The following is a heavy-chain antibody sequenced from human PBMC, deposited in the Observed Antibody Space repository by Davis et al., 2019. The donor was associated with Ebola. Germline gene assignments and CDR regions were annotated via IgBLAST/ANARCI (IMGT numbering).Heavy chain of an antibody. CDR2: IGTYNGNT. Sequence: ASVKVSCKASGYTFTTYNMDWLRQAPGQGLEWLGWIGTYNGNTHYAQKLQGRITLTTDTSTTTAYMELRTLTSDDTAIYYCARDHSSLDYWGQGTLVTVSS. CDR1: GYTFTTYN. V-gene: IGHV1-18*01. D-gene: IGHD6-13*01. J-gene: IGHJ4*02. CDR3: ARDHSSLDY.